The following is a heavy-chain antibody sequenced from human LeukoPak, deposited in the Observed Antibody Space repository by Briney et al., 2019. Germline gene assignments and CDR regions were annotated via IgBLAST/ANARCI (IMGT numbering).Heavy chain of an antibody. Sequence: PGGSLRLSCAASGFTFSSYAMSWVRQAPGKGLEWVSAISGSGGSTYYADSVKGRFTISRDNSKNSLYLQMNSLRTEDTALYYCAKDTPSSTSCPMDWGQGTLITVSS. CDR3: AKDTPSSTSCPMD. CDR2: ISGSGGST. V-gene: IGHV3-23*01. CDR1: GFTFSSYA. J-gene: IGHJ4*02. D-gene: IGHD2-2*01.